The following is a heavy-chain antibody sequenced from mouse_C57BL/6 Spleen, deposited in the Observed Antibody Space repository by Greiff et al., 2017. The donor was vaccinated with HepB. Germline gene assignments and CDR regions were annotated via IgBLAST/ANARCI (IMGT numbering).Heavy chain of an antibody. V-gene: IGHV1-55*01. J-gene: IGHJ4*01. CDR3: ARSGLYGSSYGYAMDY. Sequence: QVQLQQPGAELVKPGASVKMSCKASGYTFTSYWITWVTQRPGQGLEWIGDIYPGSGSTNYNEKFKSKATLTVDTSSSTAYMQLSSLTSEDSAVYYGARSGLYGSSYGYAMDYGGQGTSVTVSS. CDR2: IYPGSGST. D-gene: IGHD1-1*01. CDR1: GYTFTSYW.